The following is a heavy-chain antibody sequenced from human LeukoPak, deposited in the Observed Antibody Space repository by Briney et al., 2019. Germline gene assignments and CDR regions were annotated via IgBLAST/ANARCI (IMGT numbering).Heavy chain of an antibody. CDR1: GFTFTSYW. J-gene: IGHJ4*02. CDR2: INSDGSTT. V-gene: IGHV3-74*03. CDR3: ATGGSSGWYHFEY. Sequence: GGSLRLSCAASGFTFTSYWMHWVRQAPGKGVVWVSLINSDGSTTKYADSVKGRFTMSRDNAKNTLYLEMSSLRGEDTAVYYCATGGSSGWYHFEYWGQGTLVTVSS. D-gene: IGHD6-19*01.